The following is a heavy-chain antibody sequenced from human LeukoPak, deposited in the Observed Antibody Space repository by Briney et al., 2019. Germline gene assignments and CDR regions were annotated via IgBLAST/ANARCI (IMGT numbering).Heavy chain of an antibody. CDR3: ARLRVAGHRYYFDY. V-gene: IGHV3-7*01. CDR1: GFTFSSYW. Sequence: PGGSLRLSCAASGFTFSSYWMSWVRQAPGKGLEWVANIKQDGSEKYYVDSVKGRFTISRDNAKNSLYLQMNSLRAEDTAVYYCARLRVAGHRYYFDYWGQGTLVTVSS. CDR2: IKQDGSEK. J-gene: IGHJ4*02. D-gene: IGHD6-19*01.